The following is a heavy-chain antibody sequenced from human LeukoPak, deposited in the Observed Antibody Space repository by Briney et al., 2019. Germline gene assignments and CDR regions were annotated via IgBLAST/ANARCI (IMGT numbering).Heavy chain of an antibody. Sequence: PGGSLRLSCAASGFTFSSYAMRWVRQAPGKGLEWVSAISGSGGSTYYADSVKGRFTISRDNSKNTLYLQMNSLRAEDTAVYYCAKDTLPDFWSGYPNALFDYWGQGTLVTVSS. CDR2: ISGSGGST. CDR3: AKDTLPDFWSGYPNALFDY. CDR1: GFTFSSYA. J-gene: IGHJ4*02. D-gene: IGHD3-3*01. V-gene: IGHV3-23*01.